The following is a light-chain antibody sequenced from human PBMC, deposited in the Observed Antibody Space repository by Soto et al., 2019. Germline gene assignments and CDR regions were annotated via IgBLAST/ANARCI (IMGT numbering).Light chain of an antibody. V-gene: IGLV3-21*02. J-gene: IGLJ3*02. CDR2: DDT. CDR3: QVWDSSRIRPV. CDR1: KIGSES. Sequence: SSELTQPPSVSVAPGQTARIACGGNKIGSESVHWYQQKPGQAPVVVVYDDTDRPSGIPERFSGSNSGNTATLTISRVEAGDEADYYCQVWDSSRIRPVFGGGTKVTVL.